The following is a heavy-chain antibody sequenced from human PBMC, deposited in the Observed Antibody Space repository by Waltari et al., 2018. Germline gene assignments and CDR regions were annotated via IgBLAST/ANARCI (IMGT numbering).Heavy chain of an antibody. CDR1: GFSLSTSGVG. CDR3: AHRHRSSGWYEYFQH. D-gene: IGHD6-19*01. Sequence: QITLKESGPTLVKPTQTLTLTCTFSGFSLSTSGVGVGCIRQPPGKALEWLALIYRNDENRYSPSLKSRLTITKDTSKNQVVLTKTNMDPVDTATYYFAHRHRSSGWYEYFQHWGQGTLVTVSS. V-gene: IGHV2-5*01. J-gene: IGHJ1*01. CDR2: IYRNDEN.